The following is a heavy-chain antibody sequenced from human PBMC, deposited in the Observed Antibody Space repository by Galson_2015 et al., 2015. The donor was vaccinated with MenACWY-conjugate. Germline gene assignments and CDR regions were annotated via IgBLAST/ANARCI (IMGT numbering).Heavy chain of an antibody. J-gene: IGHJ4*02. CDR1: GGSFSGYY. Sequence: ETLSLTCAVYGGSFSGYYWSWIRQPPGQGLEWIGEINHSGSTNYNPSLKSRVTISVDTSKNQFSLKLSSVTAADTAVYYCARPCRYSSGCRPSGRGYFDYWGQGTLVTVSS. D-gene: IGHD6-19*01. V-gene: IGHV4-34*01. CDR2: INHSGST. CDR3: ARPCRYSSGCRPSGRGYFDY.